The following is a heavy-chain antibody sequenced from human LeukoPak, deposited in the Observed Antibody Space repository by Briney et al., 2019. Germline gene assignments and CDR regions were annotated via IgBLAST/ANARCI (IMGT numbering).Heavy chain of an antibody. CDR2: MNSDGSST. J-gene: IGHJ4*02. CDR1: GFSFSSYW. CDR3: VRDLELVYYDSSGYDY. V-gene: IGHV3-74*01. D-gene: IGHD3-22*01. Sequence: GGSLRLSCAASGFSFSSYWMHWVRQAPGKGLVWVSRMNSDGSSTNYADSVKGRFTISRDNAKNTLYLQMNSLRAEDTAVYYCVRDLELVYYDSSGYDYWGQGTLVTVPS.